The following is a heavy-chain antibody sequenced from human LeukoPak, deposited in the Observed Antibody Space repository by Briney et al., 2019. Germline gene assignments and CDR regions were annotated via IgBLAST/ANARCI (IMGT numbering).Heavy chain of an antibody. J-gene: IGHJ5*02. CDR2: TYYRSKWFN. D-gene: IGHD3-10*01. CDR3: ARGNYKNWFDP. Sequence: SQTLSLTCAISGDSVSSNSVAWNWTRQSPSRGLEWLGRTYYRSKWFNEYAVSVKSRITINPDTSKNQFTLQLNSVTPEDTAVYYCARGNYKNWFDPWGQGTLVTVSS. CDR1: GDSVSSNSVA. V-gene: IGHV6-1*01.